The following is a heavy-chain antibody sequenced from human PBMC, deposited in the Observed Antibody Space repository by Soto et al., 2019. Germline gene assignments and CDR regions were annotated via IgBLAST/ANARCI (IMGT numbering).Heavy chain of an antibody. CDR3: AREWESSEGAVAFDI. D-gene: IGHD1-26*01. CDR2: ISYDGSNK. J-gene: IGHJ3*02. CDR1: GFTFSSYA. V-gene: IGHV3-30-3*01. Sequence: GGSLRLSCAASGFTFSSYAMHWVRQAPGKGLEWVAVISYDGSNKYYADSVKGRFTISRDNSKNTLYLQMNSLRAEDTAVYYCAREWESSEGAVAFDIWGQGTMVTVSS.